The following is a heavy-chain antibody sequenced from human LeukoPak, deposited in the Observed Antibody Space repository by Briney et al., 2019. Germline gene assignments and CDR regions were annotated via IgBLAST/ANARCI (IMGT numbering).Heavy chain of an antibody. J-gene: IGHJ1*01. Sequence: PGGSLRLSCAASGFTFSNYYMSWIRQAPGKGLEWVSAISGSGGSTYYADSVKGRFTISRDNSKNTLYLQMNSLRAEDTAVYYCAKMSSSSSWTPPSYFQHWGQGTLVTVSS. V-gene: IGHV3-23*01. CDR2: ISGSGGST. CDR3: AKMSSSSSWTPPSYFQH. D-gene: IGHD6-13*01. CDR1: GFTFSNYY.